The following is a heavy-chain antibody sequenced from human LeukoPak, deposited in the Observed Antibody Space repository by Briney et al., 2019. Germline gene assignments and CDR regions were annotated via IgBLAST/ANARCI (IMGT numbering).Heavy chain of an antibody. CDR2: IYTSGST. V-gene: IGHV4-61*02. D-gene: IGHD2-15*01. CDR1: GGSISSGSYY. J-gene: IGHJ4*02. CDR3: AACPWGRGSCFFDY. Sequence: SETLSLTCTVSGGSISSGSYYWSWIRQPAGKGLEWIGRIYTSGSTNYNPSLKSRVTISVDTSKNQFSLDLSSVTAADTAVYYCAACPWGRGSCFFDYWGQGTLVTVSS.